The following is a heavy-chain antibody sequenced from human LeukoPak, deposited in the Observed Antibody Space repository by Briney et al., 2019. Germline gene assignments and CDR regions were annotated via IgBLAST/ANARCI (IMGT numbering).Heavy chain of an antibody. D-gene: IGHD5-12*01. V-gene: IGHV3-30*04. Sequence: GRSLRLSCAASGFTFSSYAMHWVRQAPGKGLEWVAVISYDGSNKYYADSVKGRFTISRDNSKNTLYLQMNSLSAEDTAVYYCARDSAYSGYDHAFDIWGQGTMVTVSS. CDR1: GFTFSSYA. J-gene: IGHJ3*02. CDR2: ISYDGSNK. CDR3: ARDSAYSGYDHAFDI.